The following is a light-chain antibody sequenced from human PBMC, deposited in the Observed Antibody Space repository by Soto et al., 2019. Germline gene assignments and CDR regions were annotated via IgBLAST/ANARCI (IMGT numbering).Light chain of an antibody. Sequence: QSALTQPSSVSGSPGRAVTISCTGTSSDVGGYNYVSWYQQHPGKDPKLMIYDVSKRPSGVPDRFSGSKSGNTASLTISGLQAEDEADYYCCSYAGSSYVFGTGTKVTVL. CDR1: SSDVGGYNY. CDR2: DVS. V-gene: IGLV2-11*01. CDR3: CSYAGSSYV. J-gene: IGLJ1*01.